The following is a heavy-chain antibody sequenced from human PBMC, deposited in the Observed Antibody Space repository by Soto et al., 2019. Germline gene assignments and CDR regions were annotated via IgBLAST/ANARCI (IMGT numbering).Heavy chain of an antibody. V-gene: IGHV4-30-2*01. Sequence: SETLSLTCAVSGGSIISGGYSLICIRQPPGNGLELIGYIYHSGSTYYNPSLKSRVTISVDRSKNQFSLELSSVTAADTAVYYCARIIAAQEFFDYWGQGTLVTVSS. CDR1: GGSIISGGYS. D-gene: IGHD6-6*01. CDR3: ARIIAAQEFFDY. J-gene: IGHJ4*02. CDR2: IYHSGST.